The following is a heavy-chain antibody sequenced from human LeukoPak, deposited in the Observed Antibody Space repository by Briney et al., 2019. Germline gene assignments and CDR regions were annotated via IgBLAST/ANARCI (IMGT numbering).Heavy chain of an antibody. CDR3: ARGLSPSGYGDYGAIDY. CDR1: GGSFSGYD. D-gene: IGHD4-17*01. Sequence: ESSETLSLTCAVYGGSFSGYDWSWIRQPPGKGLEWIGEINHSGSTNYNPSLKSRVTISVDTSKNQFSLKLSSVTAADTAVYYCARGLSPSGYGDYGAIDYWGQGTLVTVSS. CDR2: INHSGST. J-gene: IGHJ4*02. V-gene: IGHV4-34*01.